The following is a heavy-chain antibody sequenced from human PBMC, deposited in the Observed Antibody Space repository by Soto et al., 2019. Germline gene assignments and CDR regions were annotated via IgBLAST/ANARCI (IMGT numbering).Heavy chain of an antibody. D-gene: IGHD3-16*02. J-gene: IGHJ4*02. Sequence: PSETLSLTCAVYGGSFSGYYWSWIRQPPGKGLEWIGEINHSGSTNYNPSLKSRVTISVDTSKNQFSLKLSSVTAADTAVYYCASYVWGSYRPLFDYWGQGTLVTVS. CDR3: ASYVWGSYRPLFDY. CDR1: GGSFSGYY. CDR2: INHSGST. V-gene: IGHV4-34*01.